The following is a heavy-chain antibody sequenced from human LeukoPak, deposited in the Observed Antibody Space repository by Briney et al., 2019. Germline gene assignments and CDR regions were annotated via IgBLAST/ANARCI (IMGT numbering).Heavy chain of an antibody. V-gene: IGHV1-18*01. Sequence: ASVKVSCKASGYTFTSYGISWVRQAPGQGLGWMGWISAYNGNTNYAQKLQGRVTMTTDTSTSTAYMELRSLRSDDTAVYYCATVYSSSWYGTDYYYCGMDVWGQGTTVTVSS. J-gene: IGHJ6*02. CDR1: GYTFTSYG. D-gene: IGHD6-13*01. CDR3: ATVYSSSWYGTDYYYCGMDV. CDR2: ISAYNGNT.